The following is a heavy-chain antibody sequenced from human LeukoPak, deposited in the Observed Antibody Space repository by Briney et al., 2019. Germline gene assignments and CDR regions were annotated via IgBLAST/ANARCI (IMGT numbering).Heavy chain of an antibody. J-gene: IGHJ4*02. V-gene: IGHV1-46*01. Sequence: ASVKVSCKASGYTFTSYYMHWVRQAPGQGLEWMGIINPSGGSTSYAQKFQGRVTMTRDTSTSTVYMELSSLRAEDMALYYCAKCGGDCYHLGGYFDYWGQGTLVTVSS. CDR3: AKCGGDCYHLGGYFDY. D-gene: IGHD2-21*01. CDR2: INPSGGST. CDR1: GYTFTSYY.